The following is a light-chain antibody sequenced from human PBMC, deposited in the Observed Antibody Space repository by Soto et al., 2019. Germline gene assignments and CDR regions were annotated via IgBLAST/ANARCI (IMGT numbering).Light chain of an antibody. Sequence: EIVLTQSPGTLSLSPGERATLSCRASQSVSSNSLAWYQQKPGQAPRLLIDGASRRATAIPDRFSGSGSGTDFTLTISRLDPEDFALYYCQQYGSSPLTFGGGTKVEIK. CDR1: QSVSSNS. J-gene: IGKJ4*01. CDR2: GAS. V-gene: IGKV3-20*01. CDR3: QQYGSSPLT.